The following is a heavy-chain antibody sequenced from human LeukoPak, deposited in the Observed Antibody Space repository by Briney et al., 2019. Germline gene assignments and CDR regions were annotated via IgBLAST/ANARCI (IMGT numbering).Heavy chain of an antibody. CDR2: ISGSGDST. CDR3: AKDLAVGYSSGPFDY. V-gene: IGHV3-23*01. J-gene: IGHJ4*02. D-gene: IGHD6-19*01. CDR1: GFTFSNFA. Sequence: GGSLRLSCAASGFTFSNFAMSWVRQAPGKGLEWVSTISGSGDSTYYADSVKGRFTISRDNSKNTLYLQMNSLRAEDTAVYSCAKDLAVGYSSGPFDYWGQGTLVTVSS.